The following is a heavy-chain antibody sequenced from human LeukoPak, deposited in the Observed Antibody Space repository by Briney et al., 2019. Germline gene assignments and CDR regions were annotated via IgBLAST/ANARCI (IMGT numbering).Heavy chain of an antibody. CDR1: GFTFSTCA. J-gene: IGHJ4*02. D-gene: IGHD5-24*01. CDR2: ISSSGGTT. V-gene: IGHV3-23*01. Sequence: GGSLRLSCAASGFTFSTCAVNWVRQAPGKGLERVSAISSSGGTTYYADSVKGRFSISRDNSKNTLYLRMNSLRAEDTAIYYCAKDRNAWPTNFDSCGQGTLVTVSA. CDR3: AKDRNAWPTNFDS.